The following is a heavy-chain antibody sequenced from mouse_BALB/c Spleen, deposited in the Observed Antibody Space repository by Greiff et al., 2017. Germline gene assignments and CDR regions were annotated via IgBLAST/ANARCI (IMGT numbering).Heavy chain of an antibody. Sequence: VQLQESGAELVRPGTSVKVSCKASGYAFTNYLIEWVKQRPGQGLEWIGVINPGSGGTNYNEKFKGKATLTVDKSSSTAYMQLSSLTSDDSAVYFCARGGTGNYAMDYWGQGTSVTVSS. J-gene: IGHJ4*01. CDR1: GYAFTNYL. V-gene: IGHV1-54*01. CDR3: ARGGTGNYAMDY. CDR2: INPGSGGT. D-gene: IGHD3-3*01.